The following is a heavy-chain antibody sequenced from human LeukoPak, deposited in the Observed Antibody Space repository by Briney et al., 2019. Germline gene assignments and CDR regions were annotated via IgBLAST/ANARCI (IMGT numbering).Heavy chain of an antibody. CDR1: GYTFTSYG. V-gene: IGHV1-18*01. J-gene: IGHJ4*02. CDR3: ARDGRRDNIAVAGYFDY. D-gene: IGHD6-19*01. CDR2: ISGYNGNT. Sequence: ASVKVSCKASGYTFTSYGISWVRQAPGQGLEWMGWISGYNGNTNYEPKLQGRVTMTTDTSTNTAYMELRSLRSEDTAVYYCARDGRRDNIAVAGYFDYWGQGTLVTVSS.